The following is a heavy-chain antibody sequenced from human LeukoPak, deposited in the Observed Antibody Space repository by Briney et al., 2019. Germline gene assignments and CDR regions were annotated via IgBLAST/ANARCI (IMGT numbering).Heavy chain of an antibody. J-gene: IGHJ4*02. D-gene: IGHD2-15*01. CDR1: GFTFSSYE. CDR3: ARDFRGGSCVVGY. V-gene: IGHV3-48*03. CDR2: ISSSGITI. Sequence: GGSLRLSCAASGFTFSSYEMNWVRQAPGKGLEWVSYISSSGITIYYADSVKGRFTISRDNAKNSLYLQMNSLRAEDTAVYYCARDFRGGSCVVGYWGQGTLVTVSS.